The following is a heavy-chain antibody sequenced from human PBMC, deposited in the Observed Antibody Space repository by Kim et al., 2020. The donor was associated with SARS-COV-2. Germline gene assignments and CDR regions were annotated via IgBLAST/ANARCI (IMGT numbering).Heavy chain of an antibody. CDR1: GYTFTSYY. V-gene: IGHV1-46*01. CDR2: INPSGGST. CDR3: AREGGRASYYDSSGYYKRNAFDI. Sequence: ASVKVSCKASGYTFTSYYMHWVRQAPGQGLEWMGIINPSGGSTSFAQKFQGRVTMTRDTSTSTVYMELSSLRSEDTAVYYCAREGGRASYYDSSGYYKRNAFDIWGQGTMVTVSS. D-gene: IGHD3-22*01. J-gene: IGHJ3*02.